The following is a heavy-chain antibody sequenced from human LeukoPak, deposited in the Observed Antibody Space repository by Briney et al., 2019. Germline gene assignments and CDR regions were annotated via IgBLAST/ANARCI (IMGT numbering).Heavy chain of an antibody. Sequence: PGGSLRLSCAASGFTFSSYAMSWVRQAPGKGLEWVSAISGSGGSTYYADSVKGRFTISRDNAKNSLYLQMNSLRAEDTAVYYCARECTGSTSCYPYWGQGTLVTVSS. D-gene: IGHD2-2*01. J-gene: IGHJ4*02. CDR3: ARECTGSTSCYPY. V-gene: IGHV3-23*01. CDR2: ISGSGGST. CDR1: GFTFSSYA.